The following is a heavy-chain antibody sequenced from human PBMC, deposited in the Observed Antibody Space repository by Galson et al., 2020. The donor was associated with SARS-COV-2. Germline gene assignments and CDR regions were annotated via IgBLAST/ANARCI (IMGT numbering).Heavy chain of an antibody. J-gene: IGHJ6*01. D-gene: IGHD2-2*01. V-gene: IGHV3-15*01. CDR2: IKSKTDGGTT. CDR3: TTDTTWDIVVVPAANDYYYGMDV. CDR1: GFTFSNAW. Sequence: GESLKISCAASGFTFSNAWMSWVRQAPGKGLEWVGRIKSKTDGGTTDYAAPVNGRFTISRDDSKNTLYLQMNSLKTEDTAVYYCTTDTTWDIVVVPAANDYYYGMDVWGQGTTVTVSS.